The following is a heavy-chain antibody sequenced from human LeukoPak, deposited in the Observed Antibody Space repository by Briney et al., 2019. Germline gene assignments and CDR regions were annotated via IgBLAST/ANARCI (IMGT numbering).Heavy chain of an antibody. D-gene: IGHD1-26*01. V-gene: IGHV4-31*03. CDR3: ARDYTGSYLDY. J-gene: IGHJ4*02. CDR1: GVSVSSGGYY. CDR2: IHDSGST. Sequence: PSETLSLTCTVSGVSVSSGGYYWTWIRQHPGKGLEWIGSIHDSGSTYYSPSLKSRVTISVDTSKNQFSLILSSVTAADTVVYYCARDYTGSYLDYWGQGTLVTVSS.